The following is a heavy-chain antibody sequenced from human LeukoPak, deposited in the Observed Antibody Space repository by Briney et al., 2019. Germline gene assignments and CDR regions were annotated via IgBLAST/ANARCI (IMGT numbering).Heavy chain of an antibody. CDR2: ISPTGSTT. Sequence: GGSLRLSCTASGFSFSGHWMHWARQLPGKGLVWVSRISPTGSTTSYADSVKGRFTVSRDNAKNTLYLQVNSLRAEDTAVYYCARGPNSNWSGLDFWGQGTLLTVSS. D-gene: IGHD6-6*01. CDR1: GFSFSGHW. J-gene: IGHJ4*02. CDR3: ARGPNSNWSGLDF. V-gene: IGHV3-74*01.